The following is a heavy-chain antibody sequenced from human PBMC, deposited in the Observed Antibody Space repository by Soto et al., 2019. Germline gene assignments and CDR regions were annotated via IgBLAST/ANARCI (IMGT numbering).Heavy chain of an antibody. CDR2: IWYDGSNK. J-gene: IGHJ4*02. Sequence: GGSLRLSXAASGFTFSSYGMHWVRQAPGKGLEWVAVIWYDGSNKYYADSVKGRFTISRDNSKNTLYLQMNSLRAEDTAVYYCARERSRFGESLDYWGQGTLVTVSS. CDR1: GFTFSSYG. CDR3: ARERSRFGESLDY. D-gene: IGHD3-10*01. V-gene: IGHV3-33*01.